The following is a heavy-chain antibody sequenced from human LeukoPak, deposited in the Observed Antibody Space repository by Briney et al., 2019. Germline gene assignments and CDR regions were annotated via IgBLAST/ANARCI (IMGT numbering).Heavy chain of an antibody. V-gene: IGHV5-51*01. CDR2: IYPGDSDT. CDR3: ARQEGIAAAGTSGDY. D-gene: IGHD6-13*01. CDR1: GYSFTSYW. J-gene: IGHJ4*02. Sequence: GESLKISCKGSGYSFTSYWIGWVRQMPGKGLEWMGIIYPGDSDTRYSPSFQGQVTISADKSISTAYLQWSSLKASDTAMYYCARQEGIAAAGTSGDYWGQGTLVTVSS.